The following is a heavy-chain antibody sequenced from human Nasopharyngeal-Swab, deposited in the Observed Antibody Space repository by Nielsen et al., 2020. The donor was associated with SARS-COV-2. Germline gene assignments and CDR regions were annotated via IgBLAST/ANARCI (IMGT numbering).Heavy chain of an antibody. V-gene: IGHV4-39*07. Sequence: SETLSLTCTVSGGSISSSSYYWGWIRQPPGKGLEWIGSIYYSGSTNYNPSLKSRVTISVDTSKNQFSLKLSSVTAADTAVYYCARGGGSSSWVDYWGQGTLVTVSS. CDR1: GGSISSSSYY. J-gene: IGHJ4*02. CDR3: ARGGGSSSWVDY. CDR2: IYYSGST. D-gene: IGHD6-13*01.